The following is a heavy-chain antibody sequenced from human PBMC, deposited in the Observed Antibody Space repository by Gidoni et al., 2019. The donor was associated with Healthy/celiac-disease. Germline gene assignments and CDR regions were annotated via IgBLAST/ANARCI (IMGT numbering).Heavy chain of an antibody. CDR1: GGSISSSSYY. J-gene: IGHJ4*02. CDR2: IYYSGST. CDR3: ASMVRGVIAMDYFDY. V-gene: IGHV4-39*01. Sequence: QLQLQESGPGLVKPSETLSLTCTVSGGSISSSSYYWGWIRQPPGKGLEWSGSIYYSGSTYYNPSLKSRVTISVDTSKNQFSLKLSSVTAADTAVYYCASMVRGVIAMDYFDYWGQGTLVTVSS. D-gene: IGHD3-10*01.